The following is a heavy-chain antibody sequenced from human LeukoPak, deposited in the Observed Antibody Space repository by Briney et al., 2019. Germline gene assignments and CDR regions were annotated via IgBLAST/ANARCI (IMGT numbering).Heavy chain of an antibody. CDR3: AKSGATIAFYYYGMDV. CDR1: GFTFSNSG. CDR2: ISYDGSNK. D-gene: IGHD5-12*01. J-gene: IGHJ6*02. Sequence: GGSLRLSCAVSGFTFSNSGMRWVRQAPGKGLEWVAVISYDGSNKYYADSVKGRFTISRDNSKNTLYLQMNSLRAEDTAVYYCAKSGATIAFYYYGMDVWGQGTTVTVSS. V-gene: IGHV3-30*18.